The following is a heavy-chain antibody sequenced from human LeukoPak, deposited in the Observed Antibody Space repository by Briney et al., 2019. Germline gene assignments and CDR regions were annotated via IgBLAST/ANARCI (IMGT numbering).Heavy chain of an antibody. V-gene: IGHV3-21*04. D-gene: IGHD1-1*01. CDR2: ISRSSTYI. CDR3: ARDGNAL. CDR1: GFTFSNYG. J-gene: IGHJ4*02. Sequence: GGSLRLSCAASGFTFSNYGMNWVRQAPGKGLEWVSAISRSSTYIYYADSVKGRFTISRDNAKNSLYLQMNSLRAEDTAVYYCARDGNALWGQGTLVTVSS.